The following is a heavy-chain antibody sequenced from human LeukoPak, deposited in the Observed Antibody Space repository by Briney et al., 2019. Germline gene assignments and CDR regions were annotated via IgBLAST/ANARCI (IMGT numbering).Heavy chain of an antibody. CDR3: AKSRSVADAFDI. J-gene: IGHJ3*02. CDR1: GVSVSTYA. V-gene: IGHV3-23*01. Sequence: GGSLRLSCAASGVSVSTYAMSWVRQVPGKGLEWVSAITGSDDATYHADSVKGRFTIAGDRSKNTLYLEMNGLRAEDTAVYHCAKSRSVADAFDIWGHGAMVTVSS. D-gene: IGHD6-19*01. CDR2: ITGSDDAT.